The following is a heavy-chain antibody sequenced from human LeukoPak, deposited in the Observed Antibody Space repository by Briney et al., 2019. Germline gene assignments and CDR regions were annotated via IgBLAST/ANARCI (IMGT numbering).Heavy chain of an antibody. CDR1: GGSISSSNW. Sequence: SGTLSLTCAVSGGSISSSNWWSWVRQPPGKGLEWIGEIYHSGSTNYNPSLKSRVTISVDMSKNQFSLKLSSVTAADTAVYYCARHGETTMAASRFAYWGQGTLVIVSS. D-gene: IGHD5-18*01. J-gene: IGHJ4*02. V-gene: IGHV4-4*02. CDR3: ARHGETTMAASRFAY. CDR2: IYHSGST.